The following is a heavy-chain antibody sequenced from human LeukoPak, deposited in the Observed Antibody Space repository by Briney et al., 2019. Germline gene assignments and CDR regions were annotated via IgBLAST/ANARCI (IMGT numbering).Heavy chain of an antibody. V-gene: IGHV3-23*01. CDR1: GFTFSSYA. D-gene: IGHD3-3*01. CDR3: AQTTYYDFWSGYSLDY. Sequence: GGSLRLSCAASGFTFSSYAMSWVRQAPGKGLEWVSAISGSGGSTYYADSVKGRFTISRDNSKNTLYLQMNSLRAEDTAVYYCAQTTYYDFWSGYSLDYWGQGTLVTVSS. CDR2: ISGSGGST. J-gene: IGHJ4*02.